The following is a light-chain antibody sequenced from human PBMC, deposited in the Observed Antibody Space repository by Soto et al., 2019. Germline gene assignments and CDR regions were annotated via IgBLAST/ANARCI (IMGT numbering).Light chain of an antibody. J-gene: IGKJ1*01. CDR2: KAS. CDR3: QHYNSYSEA. CDR1: QTISSW. Sequence: DIQMTQSPSTLSGSVGDRVTITCRASQTISSWLAWYQQKPGKAPKLLIYKASTLKSGVPSRFSSSGSGTEFTLTISSLQPDDFATYYFQHYNSYSEAFGQGTKLELK. V-gene: IGKV1-5*03.